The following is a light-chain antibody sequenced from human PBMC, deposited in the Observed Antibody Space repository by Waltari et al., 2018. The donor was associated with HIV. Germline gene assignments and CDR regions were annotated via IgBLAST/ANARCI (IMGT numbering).Light chain of an antibody. Sequence: QAVVTQEPSLTVSPGGTVPLTCGSSTGAVTSGHYPYWFQQKPGQAPRTLIYDTSNKHSWTPARFSGSLLGGKAALTLSGAQPEDEAEYYCLLSYSGAREDVFGTGTKVTVL. V-gene: IGLV7-46*01. CDR1: TGAVTSGHY. CDR2: DTS. CDR3: LLSYSGAREDV. J-gene: IGLJ1*01.